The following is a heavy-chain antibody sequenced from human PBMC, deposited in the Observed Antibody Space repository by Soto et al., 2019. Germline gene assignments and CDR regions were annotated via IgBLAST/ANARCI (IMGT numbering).Heavy chain of an antibody. V-gene: IGHV1-8*01. CDR1: GYIFTSYD. D-gene: IGHD3-10*01. J-gene: IGHJ4*02. CDR2: MNPNSGNT. Sequence: ASVKVSCKASGYIFTSYDINWVRQATGQGLEWMGWMNPNSGNTGYAQKFQGRVTMTRNTSISTAYMELSSLRSEDTAVYYCARSRQKITMAPDYYFDYWGQGTLVTVSS. CDR3: ARSRQKITMAPDYYFDY.